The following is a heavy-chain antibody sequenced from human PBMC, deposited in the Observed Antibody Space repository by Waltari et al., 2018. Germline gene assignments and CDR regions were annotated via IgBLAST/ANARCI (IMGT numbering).Heavy chain of an antibody. Sequence: VQLVQSGGEVKKHGACVKVYCKASGYTITSYAMDCVRQAPGQRLAWMGWINAGNGNTKYSHNFHGRLTITRDTSASTADMELSSVRSDDTAGYYCARVHNWNYDLPYFDYWGQGTLVTVSS. CDR3: ARVHNWNYDLPYFDY. J-gene: IGHJ4*02. CDR2: INAGNGNT. CDR1: GYTITSYA. D-gene: IGHD1-7*01. V-gene: IGHV1-3*01.